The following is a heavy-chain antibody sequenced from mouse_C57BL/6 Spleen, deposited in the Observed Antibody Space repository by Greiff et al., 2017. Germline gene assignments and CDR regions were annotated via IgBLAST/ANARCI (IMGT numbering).Heavy chain of an antibody. J-gene: IGHJ4*01. CDR1: GFTFSDYY. D-gene: IGHD1-1*01. CDR2: INYDGSST. V-gene: IGHV5-16*01. CDR3: ARVIYYYGRAGAMDY. Sequence: EVQRVESEGGLVQPGSSMKLSCTASGFTFSDYYMAWVRQVPEKGLEWVANINYDGSSTYYLDSLKSRFIISRDNAKNILYLQMSSLKSEDTATYYCARVIYYYGRAGAMDYWGQGTSVTVSS.